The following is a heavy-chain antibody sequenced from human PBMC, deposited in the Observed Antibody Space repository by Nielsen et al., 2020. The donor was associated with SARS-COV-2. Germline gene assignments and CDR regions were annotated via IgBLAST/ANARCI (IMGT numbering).Heavy chain of an antibody. Sequence: WVRQAPGQGLEWMGGIIPIFGTANYAQKFQGRVTITADESTSTAYMELSSLRSEDTAVYYCAKRSTRKSTVTTGYYYGMDVWGQGTTVTVSS. D-gene: IGHD4-17*01. V-gene: IGHV1-69*01. J-gene: IGHJ6*02. CDR2: IIPIFGTA. CDR3: AKRSTRKSTVTTGYYYGMDV.